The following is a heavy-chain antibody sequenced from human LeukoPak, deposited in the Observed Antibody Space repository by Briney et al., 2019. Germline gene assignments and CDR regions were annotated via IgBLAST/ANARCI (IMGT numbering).Heavy chain of an antibody. V-gene: IGHV3-30*03. CDR3: ARSARGVIFDV. Sequence: GGSLRLSCAASGFIFSRYGMHWVRQAPGKGLEWVAVVSYDGTETKYADSVKGRLNLSRNNSKNTVYLQMNSLTFEDTAVYYCARSARGVIFDVWGKGTTVIVSS. CDR1: GFIFSRYG. J-gene: IGHJ6*04. CDR2: VSYDGTET. D-gene: IGHD3-10*01.